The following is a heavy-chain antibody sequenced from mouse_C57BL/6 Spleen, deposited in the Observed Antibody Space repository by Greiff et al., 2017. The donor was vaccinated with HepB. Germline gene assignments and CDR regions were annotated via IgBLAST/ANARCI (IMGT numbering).Heavy chain of an antibody. V-gene: IGHV1-82*01. CDR2: IYPGDGDT. Sequence: QVQLKESGPELVKPGASVKISCKASGYAFSSSWMNWVKQRPGKGLEWIGRIYPGDGDTNYNGKFKGKATLTADKSSSTAYMQLSSLTSEDSAVYFCARGYYDYDDGFAYWGQGTLVTVSA. CDR1: GYAFSSSW. D-gene: IGHD2-4*01. CDR3: ARGYYDYDDGFAY. J-gene: IGHJ3*01.